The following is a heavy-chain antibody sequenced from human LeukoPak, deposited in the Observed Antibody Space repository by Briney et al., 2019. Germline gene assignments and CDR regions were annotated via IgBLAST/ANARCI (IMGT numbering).Heavy chain of an antibody. V-gene: IGHV1-2*02. CDR2: INPNSGGT. CDR3: ARDCSTSCYTRSYAFDI. CDR1: GYTFTGYY. Sequence: ASVKVSCKASGYTFTGYYMHWVRQAPGHGLEWMGWINPNSGGTNYAQKFQGRVTMTRDTSISTAYMELSRLRSDDTAVYYCARDCSTSCYTRSYAFDIWGQGTMVTVSS. J-gene: IGHJ3*02. D-gene: IGHD2-2*02.